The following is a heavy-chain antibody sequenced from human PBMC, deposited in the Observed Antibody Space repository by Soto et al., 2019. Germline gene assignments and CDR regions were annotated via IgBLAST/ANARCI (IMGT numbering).Heavy chain of an antibody. CDR3: ARGSVXGYSSSWYYYYYYGMDV. J-gene: IGHJ6*02. V-gene: IGHV1-8*01. CDR2: MNPNSGNT. D-gene: IGHD6-13*01. Sequence: ASVKVSCKASGYTFTSYDINWVRQATGQGLEWMGWMNPNSGNTGYAQKFQGRVTMTRNTSISTAYMELSSLRSEDTAVYYCARGSVXGYSSSWYYYYYYGMDVWGQGTTVTVSS. CDR1: GYTFTSYD.